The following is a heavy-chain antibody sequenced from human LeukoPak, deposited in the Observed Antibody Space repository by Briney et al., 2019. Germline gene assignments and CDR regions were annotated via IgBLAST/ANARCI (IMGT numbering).Heavy chain of an antibody. V-gene: IGHV3-30*04. CDR1: GFNFDNFA. D-gene: IGHD5-24*01. CDR2: ISHDARTK. J-gene: IGHJ5*02. CDR3: ARPSPPGDGYNPPDH. Sequence: RSGGSLRLSCVVSGFNFDNFAMHWVRQPLGKGLEWVAVISHDARTKYYADSMKGRITISRDNSKNTLFLQMNNLRTEDTAVYFCARPSPPGDGYNPPDHWGQGTLVTVSS.